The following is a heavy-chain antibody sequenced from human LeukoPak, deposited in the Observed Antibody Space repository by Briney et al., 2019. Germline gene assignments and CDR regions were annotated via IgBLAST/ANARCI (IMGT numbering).Heavy chain of an antibody. Sequence: GASVKVSCKASGGTFSSYAISWVRQAPGQGLEWMGRIIPIFGTANYAQKFQGRVTITTDESTSTAYMELSSLRSEDTAVYYCARGAESWELFTLFDYWGQGTLVTVSS. V-gene: IGHV1-69*05. J-gene: IGHJ4*02. CDR3: ARGAESWELFTLFDY. CDR2: IIPIFGTA. CDR1: GGTFSSYA. D-gene: IGHD1-26*01.